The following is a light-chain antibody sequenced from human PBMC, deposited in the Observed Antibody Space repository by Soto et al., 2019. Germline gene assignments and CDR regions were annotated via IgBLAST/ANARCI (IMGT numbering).Light chain of an antibody. V-gene: IGLV2-14*01. Sequence: QSVLAQPASVSGSPGQSITLSCTGTSSDIGGYNYVSWYQQHPSKAPNLLIYDVTNRPSGVSNRFSGSKSGNTASLTISGLLSEDEADYFCCSYSSTSSLRVFGTGTKLTVL. CDR1: SSDIGGYNY. J-gene: IGLJ1*01. CDR2: DVT. CDR3: CSYSSTSSLRV.